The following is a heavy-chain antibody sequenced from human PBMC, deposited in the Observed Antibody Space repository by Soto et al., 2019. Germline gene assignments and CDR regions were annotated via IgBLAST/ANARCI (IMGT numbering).Heavy chain of an antibody. Sequence: QVQLQESGPGLVKPSQTLSLTCTVSGDSMTTVGYYWTWIRQHPGQGLEWIGFISYSGSTYYSSSLTGRVAISADTSKNQFSLKLNSVHAADTAVYYCTRGDYWGQGTLFTVSS. CDR1: GDSMTTVGYY. CDR3: TRGDY. CDR2: ISYSGST. V-gene: IGHV4-31*03. J-gene: IGHJ4*02.